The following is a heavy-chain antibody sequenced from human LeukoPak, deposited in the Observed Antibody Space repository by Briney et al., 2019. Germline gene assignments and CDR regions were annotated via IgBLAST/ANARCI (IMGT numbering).Heavy chain of an antibody. D-gene: IGHD3-3*01. CDR3: ARDRSGPGNLDFWSGYYPLYGMDV. CDR1: GGSIRSSDYS. Sequence: PSETLSLTCTVSGGSIRSSDYSWGWIRQPPGKGLEWIGSIYYTGSTYYDPSLKSRVTISVDTSKNQFSLKLSSVTAADTAVYYCARDRSGPGNLDFWSGYYPLYGMDVWGQGTTVTVSS. V-gene: IGHV4-39*02. CDR2: IYYTGST. J-gene: IGHJ6*02.